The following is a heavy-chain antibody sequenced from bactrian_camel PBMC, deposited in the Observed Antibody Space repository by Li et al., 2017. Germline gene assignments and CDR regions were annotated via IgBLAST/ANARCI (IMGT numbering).Heavy chain of an antibody. CDR1: GYTFNT. CDR3: AASGRCTLGRIGSADDYTG. V-gene: IGHV3S63*01. Sequence: HVQLVESGGGSALAGGSVRLSCAASGYTFNTYSWFRQAPGKERVGVARINVRYGITVYADSVKGRFTISQGNAKNTVYLQMNSLKPEDTALYYCAASGRCTLGRIGSADDYTGWGQGTQVTVS. CDR2: INVRYGIT. D-gene: IGHD1*01. J-gene: IGHJ4*01.